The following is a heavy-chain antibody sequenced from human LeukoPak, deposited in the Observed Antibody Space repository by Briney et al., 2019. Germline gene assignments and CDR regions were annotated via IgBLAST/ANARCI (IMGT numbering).Heavy chain of an antibody. CDR3: ARQGAGRYYFDY. Sequence: PSETLSLTCTVSGGSISSYYWSWIRQPPGKGLEWIGYIYDSGNTKYNPSLKSRVTISVDTSKNQFSLKLSSVTAADTAVYYCARQGAGRYYFDYWGQGTLVTVSS. CDR1: GGSISSYY. D-gene: IGHD1-26*01. V-gene: IGHV4-59*08. J-gene: IGHJ4*02. CDR2: IYDSGNT.